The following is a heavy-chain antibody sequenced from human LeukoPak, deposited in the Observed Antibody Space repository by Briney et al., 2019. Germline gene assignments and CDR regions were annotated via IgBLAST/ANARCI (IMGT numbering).Heavy chain of an antibody. V-gene: IGHV3-53*01. Sequence: PGGSLRLSCAASGITVSTNYMSWVRQAPGKGLEWVSIIYSGGSTYYADSVKGRFTISRDNSKNTLYLQMNSLRAEDTAVYYCARGGIVATFFFDYWGQGTLVTVSS. CDR3: ARGGIVATFFFDY. CDR2: IYSGGST. CDR1: GITVSTNY. D-gene: IGHD5-12*01. J-gene: IGHJ4*02.